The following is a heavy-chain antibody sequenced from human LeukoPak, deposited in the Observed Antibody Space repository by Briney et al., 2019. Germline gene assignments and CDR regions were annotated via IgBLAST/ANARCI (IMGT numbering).Heavy chain of an antibody. CDR3: AREVPLSSSWGQIDY. CDR1: GYTFTNYD. V-gene: IGHV1-46*01. J-gene: IGHJ4*02. D-gene: IGHD6-13*01. Sequence: ASVKVSCKASGYTFTNYDINWVRLATGQGLEWMGIINPSGGSTSYAQKFQGRVTMTRDTSTSTVYMELSSLRSEDTAVYYCAREVPLSSSWGQIDYWGQGTLVTVSS. CDR2: INPSGGST.